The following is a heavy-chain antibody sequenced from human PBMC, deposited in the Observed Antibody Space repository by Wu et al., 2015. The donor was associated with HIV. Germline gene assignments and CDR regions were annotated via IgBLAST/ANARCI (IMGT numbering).Heavy chain of an antibody. V-gene: IGHV1-18*01. CDR2: ISAYNGNT. CDR3: ARARXGGANTNDAFDI. J-gene: IGHJ3*02. Sequence: QVQLVQSGAEVKKPGASVKVSCKTSGYTFTTYGISWVRQAPGQGLEWMGWISAYNGNTNYAQKLQGRVTMTTDTSTSTAYMELRSLRSDDTAVYYCARARXGGANTNDAFDIWGQGTMVTVSS. D-gene: IGHD3-16*01. CDR1: GYTFTTYG.